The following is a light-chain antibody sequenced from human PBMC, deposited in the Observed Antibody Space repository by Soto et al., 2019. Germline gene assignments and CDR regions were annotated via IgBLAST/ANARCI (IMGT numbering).Light chain of an antibody. CDR1: SGHSSYI. V-gene: IGLV4-60*03. Sequence: QSVLTQSSSASASLGSSVTLTCTLSSGHSSYIIAWHQQQPGKAPRYLMKLEGSGNYNKGSGVPDRFSGSSSGADRYLSISNLQSEDEADYYCETWDSNTRVFGGGTQLTVL. J-gene: IGLJ3*02. CDR3: ETWDSNTRV. CDR2: LEGSGNY.